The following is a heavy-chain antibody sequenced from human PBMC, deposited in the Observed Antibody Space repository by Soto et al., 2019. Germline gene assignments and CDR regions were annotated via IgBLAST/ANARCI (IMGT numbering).Heavy chain of an antibody. CDR2: INHSGST. D-gene: IGHD1-20*01. CDR1: GGSFSGYY. V-gene: IGHV4-34*01. J-gene: IGHJ4*02. CDR3: ARGRTLITGTSLDY. Sequence: QVQLQQWGAGLLKPSETLSLTCAVYGGSFSGYYWTWIRQPPGKGREWIGEINHSGSTNYKPSLRSRVTISVDTSKNQLSLKVSSVTAAGTAVYYCARGRTLITGTSLDYWGQGTLVTVSS.